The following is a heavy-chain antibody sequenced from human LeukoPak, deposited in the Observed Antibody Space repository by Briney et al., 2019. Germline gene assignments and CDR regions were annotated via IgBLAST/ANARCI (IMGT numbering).Heavy chain of an antibody. D-gene: IGHD7-27*01. CDR3: ARGLGHYYYMDV. V-gene: IGHV1-2*02. CDR2: INPDSGGT. J-gene: IGHJ6*03. CDR1: GYTFIDYY. Sequence: ASVKVSCKASGYTFIDYYMHWVRQAPGQGLEWMGWINPDSGGTNYAQKFQGRVTMTRDTSISTAYMELSRLRSEDTAVYYCARGLGHYYYMDVWGKGTTVTISS.